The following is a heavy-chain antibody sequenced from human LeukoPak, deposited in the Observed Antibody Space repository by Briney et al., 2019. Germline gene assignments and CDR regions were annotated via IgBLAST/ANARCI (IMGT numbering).Heavy chain of an antibody. CDR2: MKEDGGEI. D-gene: IGHD6-13*01. CDR1: GFTFSNYW. V-gene: IGHV3-7*01. Sequence: GGSLRLSCAASGFTFSNYWMTWVRQAPGKGLEWVANMKEDGGEIYYLDSVKGRFTISRDNAKNSLYLQMNSLRAEDTAVYYCARAPGIAAAGHWGQGTLVTVSS. CDR3: ARAPGIAAAGH. J-gene: IGHJ4*02.